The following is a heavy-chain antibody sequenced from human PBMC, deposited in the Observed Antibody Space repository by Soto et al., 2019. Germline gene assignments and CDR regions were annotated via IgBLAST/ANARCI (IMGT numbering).Heavy chain of an antibody. D-gene: IGHD3-22*01. V-gene: IGHV1-18*01. CDR1: GYSFTTYG. Sequence: GPSVKVSCKASGYSFTTYGIFWVRQAPGQGLEWMGWISPYNGKTNYAQNLQGRVSMTTDTPTTTAYMELRSLRSDDTAVYYCARPYDSSQSPRFDYWGQGTLVTVSS. J-gene: IGHJ4*02. CDR2: ISPYNGKT. CDR3: ARPYDSSQSPRFDY.